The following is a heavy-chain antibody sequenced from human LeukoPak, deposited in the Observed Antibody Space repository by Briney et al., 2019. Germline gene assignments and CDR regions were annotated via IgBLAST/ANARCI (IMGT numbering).Heavy chain of an antibody. J-gene: IGHJ6*02. Sequence: GGSLRLSCAASGFIFSRYEMNWVRQAPGKGLEWISYISASGRTTYYADSVKGRFTISRDNAKNSLSLQMNSLRAEDTAVYLCARDPIDYSRSVGDYGIDVWGQGTTVTVPS. D-gene: IGHD6-13*01. V-gene: IGHV3-48*03. CDR2: ISASGRTT. CDR1: GFIFSRYE. CDR3: ARDPIDYSRSVGDYGIDV.